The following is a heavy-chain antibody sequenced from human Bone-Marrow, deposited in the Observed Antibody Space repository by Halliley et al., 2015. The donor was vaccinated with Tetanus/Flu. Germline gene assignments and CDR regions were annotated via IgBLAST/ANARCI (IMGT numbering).Heavy chain of an antibody. CDR3: TSDSSSSWYVR. J-gene: IGHJ4*02. V-gene: IGHV3-73*01. D-gene: IGHD6-13*01. Sequence: WVGRIGSKADNYETAYGASVKGRLTISRDDSKNMAFLQLNSLETEDTAVYYCTSDSSSSWYVRGGQGTLVTVSS. CDR2: IGSKADNYET.